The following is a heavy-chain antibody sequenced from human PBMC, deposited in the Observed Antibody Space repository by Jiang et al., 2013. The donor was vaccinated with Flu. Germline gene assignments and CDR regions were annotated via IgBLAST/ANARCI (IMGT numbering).Heavy chain of an antibody. J-gene: IGHJ3*02. CDR3: AREGFITKILGDAFDI. CDR1: G. Sequence: GITWVRQAPGQGLEWMGWISGYNGNTDYAQKFQGRVTMTTDTSTTTAYMELRGLRSDDTAVYYCAREGFITKILGDAFDIWGQGTMVTVSS. CDR2: ISGYNGNT. D-gene: IGHD3-16*02. V-gene: IGHV1-18*04.